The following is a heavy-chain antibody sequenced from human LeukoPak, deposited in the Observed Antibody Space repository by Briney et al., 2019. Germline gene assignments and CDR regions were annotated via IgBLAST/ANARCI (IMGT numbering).Heavy chain of an antibody. V-gene: IGHV4-30-4*01. D-gene: IGHD2-15*01. CDR3: ARDLADCSGGSCYDN. J-gene: IGHJ4*02. CDR2: IYYSGST. CDR1: GGSISSGDYY. Sequence: SETLSLTCTVSGGSISSGDYYWSWIRQPPGKGLEWIGYIYYSGSTYYNPSLKSRVTISVDTSKSQFSLKLSSVTAADTAVYYCARDLADCSGGSCYDNWGQGTLVTVSS.